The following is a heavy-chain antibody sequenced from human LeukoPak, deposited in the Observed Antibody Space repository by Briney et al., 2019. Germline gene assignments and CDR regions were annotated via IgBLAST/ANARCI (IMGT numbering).Heavy chain of an antibody. CDR1: GFNFSISY. CDR2: IDPDGVDK. Sequence: GGSLRLSCAASGFNFSISYMMWVRQAPGEGLEWVAHIDPDGVDKNYVGSVKDRFIISRDNTKNSLFLQMNSLRDDDTALYYCARGWATIPDWGQGSLVIVSS. D-gene: IGHD5-24*01. V-gene: IGHV3-7*01. J-gene: IGHJ4*02. CDR3: ARGWATIPD.